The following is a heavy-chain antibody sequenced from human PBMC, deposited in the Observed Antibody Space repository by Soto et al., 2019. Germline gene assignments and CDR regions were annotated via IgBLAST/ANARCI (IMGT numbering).Heavy chain of an antibody. CDR1: GFTFSSYS. V-gene: IGHV3-48*02. J-gene: IGHJ4*02. CDR3: ARDYYDSSGYYIDY. D-gene: IGHD3-22*01. Sequence: GGSLRLSCAASGFTFSSYSMNWVRQAPGKGLEWVSYISSSSSTIYYADSVKGRFTISRDNAKNSLYLQMNSLRDEDTAVYYCARDYYDSSGYYIDYWGQGTLVTVSS. CDR2: ISSSSSTI.